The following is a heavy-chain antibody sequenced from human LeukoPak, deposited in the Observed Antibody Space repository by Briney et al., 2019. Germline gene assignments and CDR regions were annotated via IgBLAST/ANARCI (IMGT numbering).Heavy chain of an antibody. J-gene: IGHJ6*03. Sequence: PSETLSLTCAVYGGSFSGYYWSWIRQPPGKGLEWIGEINHSGSTNYNPSLKSRVTISVDTSKNQFSLKLSSVTAADTAVYYCARHGSDIVVVPATFYYYYMDVWGKGTTVTISS. CDR2: INHSGST. D-gene: IGHD2-2*01. CDR3: ARHGSDIVVVPATFYYYYMDV. CDR1: GGSFSGYY. V-gene: IGHV4-34*01.